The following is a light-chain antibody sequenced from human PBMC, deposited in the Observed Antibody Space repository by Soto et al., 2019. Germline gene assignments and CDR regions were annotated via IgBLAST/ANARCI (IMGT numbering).Light chain of an antibody. CDR3: QQYNNWPPGYT. V-gene: IGKV3-15*01. CDR1: QGVAPA. Sequence: IVLIQSPATLSVSPGESATLTSGARQGVAPALPWSQHVPGQAPRLLICDSSTRATGVPARFIGSGSGTQFTLTINGLQSEDFAVYYCQQYNNWPPGYTFGQGTRLQI. J-gene: IGKJ2*01. CDR2: DSS.